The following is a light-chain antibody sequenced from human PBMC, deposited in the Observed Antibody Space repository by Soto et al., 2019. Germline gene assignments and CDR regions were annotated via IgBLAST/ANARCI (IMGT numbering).Light chain of an antibody. J-gene: IGKJ5*01. V-gene: IGKV1-9*01. CDR1: QGISSY. CDR2: AAS. CDR3: QQLNSYPT. Sequence: DIQLTQSPSFLSASVGDRVTITCRASQGISSYLAWYQQKPGKAPKLLIYAASTLQSGVPSRFSGSGSGTEFTLTISSLQPEDFPTYYCQQLNSYPTFGQGTRLEMK.